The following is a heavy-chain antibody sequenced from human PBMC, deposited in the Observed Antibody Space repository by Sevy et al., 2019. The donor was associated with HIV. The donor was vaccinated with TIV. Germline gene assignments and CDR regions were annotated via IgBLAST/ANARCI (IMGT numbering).Heavy chain of an antibody. D-gene: IGHD3-9*01. Sequence: ASVKVSYKVSGYTLTELSMHWVRQAPGKGLEWMGGFDPEDGETIYAQKFQGRVTMTEDTSTDTAYMELSSLRSEDTAVYYCATDQSRYFDRFDPWGQGTLVTVSS. CDR2: FDPEDGET. CDR1: GYTLTELS. CDR3: ATDQSRYFDRFDP. J-gene: IGHJ5*02. V-gene: IGHV1-24*01.